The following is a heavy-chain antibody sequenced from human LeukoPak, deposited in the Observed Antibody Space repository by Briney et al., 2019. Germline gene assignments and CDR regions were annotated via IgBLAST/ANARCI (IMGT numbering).Heavy chain of an antibody. J-gene: IGHJ4*02. V-gene: IGHV1-69*02. CDR3: ASMSYDSGFDY. Sequence: KPGSSVKVSCKASGGTFSSYTISWVRQAPGKGLEWMGRIIPILGIANYAHKFQGRVTITADKSTSTAYMELSSLRSEDTAVYYCASMSYDSGFDYWGQGTLVTVSS. D-gene: IGHD3-22*01. CDR1: GGTFSSYT. CDR2: IIPILGIA.